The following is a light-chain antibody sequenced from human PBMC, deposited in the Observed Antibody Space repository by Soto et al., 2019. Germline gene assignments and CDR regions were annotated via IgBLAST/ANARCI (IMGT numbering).Light chain of an antibody. CDR1: XXDVGGYDF. CDR2: DVS. CDR3: CSYAGTYTLV. J-gene: IGLJ3*02. V-gene: IGLV2-11*01. Sequence: GQSVTISCTGSXXDVGGYDFVSWYQQHPGKAPKLMISDVSERPSGVPDRFSGSKSANTASLTISGLQAEDEADYYCCSYAGTYTLVFGGGTKLTVL.